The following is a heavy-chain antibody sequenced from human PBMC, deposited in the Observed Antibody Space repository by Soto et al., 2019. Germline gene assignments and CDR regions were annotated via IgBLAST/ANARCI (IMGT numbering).Heavy chain of an antibody. CDR3: ARAGKYCSSTSCRYYFDY. V-gene: IGHV1-2*02. Sequence: ASVTVSCKASGYTFTGYYMHWVRQAPGQGLEGMGWINPNSGGTNYAQKFQGRVTMTRDTSISTAYMELSRLRSDDTAVYYCARAGKYCSSTSCRYYFDYWGQGTLVTVSS. CDR2: INPNSGGT. CDR1: GYTFTGYY. J-gene: IGHJ4*02. D-gene: IGHD2-2*01.